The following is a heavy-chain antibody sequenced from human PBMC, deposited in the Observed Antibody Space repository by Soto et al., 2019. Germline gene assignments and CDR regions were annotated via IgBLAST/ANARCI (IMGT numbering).Heavy chain of an antibody. D-gene: IGHD1-7*01. J-gene: IGHJ4*02. CDR3: ARGSDWIYGLGDY. CDR2: INAGNGNT. CDR1: GYTFTSYA. V-gene: IGHV1-3*01. Sequence: ASVKVSCKASGYTFTSYAMHWVRQAPGQRLEWMGWINAGNGNTKYSQKFQGRVTITRDTSASTAYMELSSLRSEDTAVYYCARGSDWIYGLGDYWGQGTLVTVSS.